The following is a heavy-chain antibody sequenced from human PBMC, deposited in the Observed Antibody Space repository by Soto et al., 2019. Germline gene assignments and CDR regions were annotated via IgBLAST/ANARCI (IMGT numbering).Heavy chain of an antibody. J-gene: IGHJ4*02. V-gene: IGHV1-2*02. D-gene: IGHD1-26*01. CDR2: INPNNGGT. Sequence: ASVKVSCKASGYTFTSYGFNWVRQAPGQGLEWVGWINPNNGGTNSVQNFQDRLIMTRDTSTTTAYMELSRLRSDDTAVYYCARDVVGSDYFDSWGQGTLVTVSS. CDR3: ARDVVGSDYFDS. CDR1: GYTFTSYG.